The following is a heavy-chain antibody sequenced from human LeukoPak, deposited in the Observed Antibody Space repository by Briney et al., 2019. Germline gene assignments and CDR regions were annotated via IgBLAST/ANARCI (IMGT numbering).Heavy chain of an antibody. CDR1: GFTVSSDY. V-gene: IGHV3-66*01. Sequence: GGSLRLSCAASGFTVSSDYMTWVRQAPGKGLEWVSVIYSGGSTNYADSVKGRFTISRDNSKNTLYLQMNSLRVEDTAVYYCAREAAADPYYFDYWGQGTLATVSS. D-gene: IGHD6-13*01. CDR2: IYSGGST. CDR3: AREAAADPYYFDY. J-gene: IGHJ4*02.